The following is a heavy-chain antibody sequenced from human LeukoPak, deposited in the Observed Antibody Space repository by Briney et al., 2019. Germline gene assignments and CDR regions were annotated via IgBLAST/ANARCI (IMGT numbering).Heavy chain of an antibody. J-gene: IGHJ4*02. CDR1: GFNFHRYT. V-gene: IGHV3-43*01. CDR2: AGWAGGTT. CDR3: ARLTWGLVGN. Sequence: GGSLRLSCATSGFNFHRYTIHWVRQAPGKGLEWVSLAGWAGGTTYYSDSVRGRFTISRDSGRNSVYLQMNSLRAEDTAVYFCARLTWGLVGNWGQGTLVTVSS. D-gene: IGHD7-27*01.